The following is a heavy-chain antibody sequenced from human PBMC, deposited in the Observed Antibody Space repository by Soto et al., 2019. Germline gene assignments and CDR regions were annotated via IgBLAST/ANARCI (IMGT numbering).Heavy chain of an antibody. V-gene: IGHV1-2*02. CDR1: GYTFTAYY. D-gene: IGHD3-10*02. J-gene: IGHJ6*02. Sequence: QVQLVQSGAEVKEPGDSVRVSCEASGYTFTAYYIHWVRRAPGQGLEWMGWINPKFGDTTYAQDFQGRVSMTRDMSISTVYMEVSRLTSDDTAIYYCARNMDYYYGRGSGNGQGVWGQGTTVTVFS. CDR3: ARNMDYYYGRGSGNGQGV. CDR2: INPKFGDT.